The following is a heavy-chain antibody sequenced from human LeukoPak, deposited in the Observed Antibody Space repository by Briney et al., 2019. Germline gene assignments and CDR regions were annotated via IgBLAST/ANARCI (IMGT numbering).Heavy chain of an antibody. V-gene: IGHV1-8*01. CDR1: RCSFTSYD. CDR2: MNPNSGNT. Sequence: SVKVSCKSSRCSFTSYDINLVRQATGRGLEWMGWMNPNSGNTGYAQKFQGRVTMTRNTSISTAYMELSSLRSEDTAAYYCARKNHDSNRWFAPWGQGTLVTVSS. J-gene: IGHJ5*02. D-gene: IGHD3-16*01. CDR3: ARKNHDSNRWFAP.